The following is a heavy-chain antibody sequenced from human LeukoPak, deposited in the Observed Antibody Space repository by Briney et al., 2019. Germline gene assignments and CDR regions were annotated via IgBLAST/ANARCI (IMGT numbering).Heavy chain of an antibody. CDR2: ISSSGSYI. V-gene: IGHV3-21*01. Sequence: GGSLRLSCAASGFTFSSYSMNWVRQAPGMGLEWVSSISSSGSYIYYADSVKGRFTISRDNAKNSLYLQMNSLRAEDTAVYYCARSPNWRTFDYWGQGTLVTVSS. CDR1: GFTFSSYS. D-gene: IGHD1-1*01. J-gene: IGHJ4*02. CDR3: ARSPNWRTFDY.